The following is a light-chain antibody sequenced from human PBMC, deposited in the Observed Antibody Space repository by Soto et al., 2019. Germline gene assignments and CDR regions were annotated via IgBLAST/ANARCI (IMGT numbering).Light chain of an antibody. CDR3: QQYDRSRYT. CDR1: QSVYSNY. Sequence: EIVLTQSPGTLSLSPGERATLSCRASQSVYSNYLAWYQHKPGQAPRLLIYGASTRATGIPDRFSGSGSGTDFTLTISRLEPEDFAVYYCQQYDRSRYTFGPGTKVDIK. J-gene: IGKJ3*01. CDR2: GAS. V-gene: IGKV3-20*01.